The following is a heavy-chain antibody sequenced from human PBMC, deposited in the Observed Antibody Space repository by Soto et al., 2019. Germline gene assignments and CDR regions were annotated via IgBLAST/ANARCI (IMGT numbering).Heavy chain of an antibody. CDR1: GGSVSGGVYY. CDR2: IYYSGRT. D-gene: IGHD6-19*01. CDR3: ARSSVAGAGYFQH. J-gene: IGHJ1*01. V-gene: IGHV4-31*03. Sequence: QEQLQESGPGLVKPSQTLSLTCTVSGGSVSGGVYYWNWIRQHPEKGLEWIGYIYYSGRTYYNPSLRSRVSISADASKNQFSLKLSSVTVADTAVYYCARSSVAGAGYFQHWGQGTQVIVSS.